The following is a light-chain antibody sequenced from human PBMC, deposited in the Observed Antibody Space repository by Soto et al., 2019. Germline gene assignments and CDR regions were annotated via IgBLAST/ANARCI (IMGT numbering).Light chain of an antibody. Sequence: QSVLAQPPSVSGAPGQRVTISCSNIGAAYDVHWYQQLPGTAPKLIIFGNSRRPSGVPDRFSGAKSGTSASLAITGLQAEDEADYYCQSYDRNLRGWVFGGGTKLTVL. CDR2: GNS. CDR1: NIGAAYD. J-gene: IGLJ3*02. V-gene: IGLV1-40*01. CDR3: QSYDRNLRGWV.